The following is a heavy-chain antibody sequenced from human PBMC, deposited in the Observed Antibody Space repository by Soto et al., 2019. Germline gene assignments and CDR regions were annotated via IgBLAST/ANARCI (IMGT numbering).Heavy chain of an antibody. V-gene: IGHV4-59*12. CDR2: IYYSGTT. D-gene: IGHD3-22*01. CDR1: GGSISGYY. CDR3: ARVDSSGYSDFDY. Sequence: SETLSLTCAVSGGSISGYYWNWVRQPPGQRLEWIGHIYYSGTTNYNPSLKTRVSISVDTSKNQFSLRLSSVTAADTAVYYCARVDSSGYSDFDYWGQGTLVTVSS. J-gene: IGHJ4*02.